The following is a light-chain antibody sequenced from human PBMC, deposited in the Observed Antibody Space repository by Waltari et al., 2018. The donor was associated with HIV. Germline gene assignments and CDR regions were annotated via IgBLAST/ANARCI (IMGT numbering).Light chain of an antibody. J-gene: IGKJ1*01. CDR2: TAS. Sequence: DIQMTQSPSSLSASVGERVTITCRASQNINNYLNWYQQKPGKAPKLLIYTASSLQTGVPSRFSCSGSGTDFTLTISSLQPEDFATYYCQHSYSTPRTFGQGTKVEIK. V-gene: IGKV1-39*01. CDR3: QHSYSTPRT. CDR1: QNINNY.